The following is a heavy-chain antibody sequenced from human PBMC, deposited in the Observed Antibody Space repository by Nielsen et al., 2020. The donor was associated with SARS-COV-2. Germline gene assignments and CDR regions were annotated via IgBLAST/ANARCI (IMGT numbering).Heavy chain of an antibody. J-gene: IGHJ6*02. CDR2: ISSSGSTM. Sequence: GESLKISCAASGFPFSSYGMHWVRQAPGKGLEWVSYISSSGSTMYYADSVKGRFTISRDNAKRSLNLQMNSLRAEDTGVYYCAREGPEIAVAGSGLDVWGQGTTVTVSS. CDR3: AREGPEIAVAGSGLDV. CDR1: GFPFSSYG. V-gene: IGHV3-48*04. D-gene: IGHD6-19*01.